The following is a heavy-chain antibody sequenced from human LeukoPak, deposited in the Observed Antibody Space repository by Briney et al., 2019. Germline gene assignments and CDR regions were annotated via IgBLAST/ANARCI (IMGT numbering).Heavy chain of an antibody. CDR1: GYTFTSCY. Sequence: ASVKVSCKASGYTFTSCYMHWVRQAPGQGLEWMGIINPSGGSTSYAQKFQGRVTMTRDTSTSTVYMELSSLRSEDTAVYYCASEYYYDSRTSKETRQDWGQGTLVTVSS. CDR2: INPSGGST. CDR3: ASEYYYDSRTSKETRQD. J-gene: IGHJ4*02. V-gene: IGHV1-46*01. D-gene: IGHD3-22*01.